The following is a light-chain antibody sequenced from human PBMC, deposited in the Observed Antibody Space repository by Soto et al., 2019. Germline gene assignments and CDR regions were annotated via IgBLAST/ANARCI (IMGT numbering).Light chain of an antibody. V-gene: IGKV2-28*01. Sequence: EIVMTQSPLSLPVTPGEPAAISCRSSQSLLHSNGYNYLDWYLQKPGQSPQLLIYLGSNRASGDPDRFSGSGSGTDFTLKISRVEAEDVGVYYCMQDLQTPGTFGQGTKLEIK. CDR3: MQDLQTPGT. CDR1: QSLLHSNGYNY. J-gene: IGKJ2*01. CDR2: LGS.